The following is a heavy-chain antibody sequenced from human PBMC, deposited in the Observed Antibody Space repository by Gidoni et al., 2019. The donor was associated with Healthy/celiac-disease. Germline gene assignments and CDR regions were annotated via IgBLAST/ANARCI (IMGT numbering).Heavy chain of an antibody. Sequence: QLQLQESCPGRVKPSETLTLPCTVSGGSITSTCSSWGCLRQPPGKALEWLGSLYYSGITYYNPSLKSRVTISVDTFKNQFSLKLRSVTAADTALYYCATGNATYDFWSGYHTPPNWFDPWGQGTLVTVSS. D-gene: IGHD3-3*01. CDR2: LYYSGIT. CDR3: ATGNATYDFWSGYHTPPNWFDP. V-gene: IGHV4-39*01. CDR1: GGSITSTCSS. J-gene: IGHJ5*02.